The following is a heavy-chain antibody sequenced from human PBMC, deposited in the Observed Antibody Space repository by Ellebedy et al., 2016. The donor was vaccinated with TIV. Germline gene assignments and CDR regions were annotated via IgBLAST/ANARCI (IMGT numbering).Heavy chain of an antibody. V-gene: IGHV3-30*02. CDR3: ARDGGTTKGVVVY. Sequence: GESLKISCAASGFSFRDYGMYWVRQAPGRGLEWVAFIRSDEVNTYHADSVKGRFAISRDTSENTLYLQMNSLRREDTAVYYWARDGGTTKGVVVYWGQGTLVTVSS. CDR1: GFSFRDYG. D-gene: IGHD1-26*01. J-gene: IGHJ4*02. CDR2: IRSDEVNT.